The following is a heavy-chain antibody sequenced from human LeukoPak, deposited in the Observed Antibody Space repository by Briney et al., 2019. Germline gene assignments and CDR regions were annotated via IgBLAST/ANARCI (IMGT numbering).Heavy chain of an antibody. J-gene: IGHJ6*02. Sequence: ASVKVSCKASGYTFTGYYMHWVRQAPGQGLEWMGWINPNSGGTNYAQKFQGRVTMTRDTSISTAYMELRSLRSDDTAVYYCARDLWFGESYYYYGMDVWGQGTTVTVSS. CDR1: GYTFTGYY. D-gene: IGHD3-10*01. CDR3: ARDLWFGESYYYYGMDV. V-gene: IGHV1-2*02. CDR2: INPNSGGT.